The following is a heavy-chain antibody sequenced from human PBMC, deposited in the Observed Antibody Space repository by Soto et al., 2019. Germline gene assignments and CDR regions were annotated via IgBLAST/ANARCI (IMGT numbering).Heavy chain of an antibody. CDR1: GGSINTFY. D-gene: IGHD5-18*01. J-gene: IGHJ4*02. CDR2: IFSSGST. V-gene: IGHV4-4*07. CDR3: AREGSYSAYNFAHGIQLWSFDF. Sequence: SETLSLTCTVSGGSINTFYWSWVRQPAGKGLEWIGRIFSSGSTSFNPSLESRVAMSVDTSKNHFSLNLSSVTAADRAVYYCAREGSYSAYNFAHGIQLWSFDFWGQGALVTVSS.